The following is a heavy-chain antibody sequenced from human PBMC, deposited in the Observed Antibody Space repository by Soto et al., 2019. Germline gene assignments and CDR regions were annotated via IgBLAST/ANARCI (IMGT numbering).Heavy chain of an antibody. D-gene: IGHD4-17*01. V-gene: IGHV1-18*01. CDR1: GYTFTNYG. CDR3: EIVTAVGSDALDI. CDR2: ISAYNGNT. J-gene: IGHJ3*02. Sequence: QVQLVQSGAEMGQPGASVKVSCKASGYTFTNYGITWVRQAPGQGLEWMGWISAYNGNTNYEQKFQDRVTMTTDTSSSTAYREVRSLRYDDSAVDYCEIVTAVGSDALDIWGQGPMVTVS.